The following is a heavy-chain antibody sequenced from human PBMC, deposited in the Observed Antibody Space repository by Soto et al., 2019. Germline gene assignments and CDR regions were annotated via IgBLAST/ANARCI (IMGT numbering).Heavy chain of an antibody. J-gene: IGHJ6*02. CDR1: GYTFTNYD. Sequence: GXSGKVSSKTSGYTFTNYDINWVRQAAVQGLEWMGWINPDSDNTGYAQKFQGRVTMTRDTSISTAYMELNSLRSEDTAVYYCARGRRYCTTNSCYPPALFPYGMDVWGQGTKVTVYS. CDR3: ARGRRYCTTNSCYPPALFPYGMDV. D-gene: IGHD2-2*01. V-gene: IGHV1-8*01. CDR2: INPDSDNT.